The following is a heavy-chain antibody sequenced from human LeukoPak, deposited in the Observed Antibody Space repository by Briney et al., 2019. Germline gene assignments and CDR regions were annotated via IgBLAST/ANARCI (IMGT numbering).Heavy chain of an antibody. J-gene: IGHJ4*02. CDR1: GFTFSSYA. D-gene: IGHD3-22*01. CDR2: ISGSGGST. V-gene: IGHV3-23*01. Sequence: GGSQRLSCAASGFTFSSYAMSWVRQAPGKGLEWVSAISGSGGSTYYADSVKGRFTISRDNSKNTLYLQMNSLRAEDTAVYYCAKLGHYYDSSGYYAHWGQGTLVTVSS. CDR3: AKLGHYYDSSGYYAH.